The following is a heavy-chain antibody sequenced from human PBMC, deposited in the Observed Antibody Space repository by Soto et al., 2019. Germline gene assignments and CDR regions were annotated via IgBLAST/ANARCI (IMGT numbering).Heavy chain of an antibody. CDR3: ARPSPRLWETVSTRVDF. D-gene: IGHD1-26*01. CDR1: GYTFTDHY. J-gene: IGHJ4*01. V-gene: IGHV1-2*02. Sequence: SVKVSCKASGYTFTDHYLHWVRQAPGQGLEWMGWISPKIGDTNYAQKFQGRVTMTRDTSISTVYMEMRSLRSDDTAVYYCARPSPRLWETVSTRVDFWGQ. CDR2: ISPKIGDT.